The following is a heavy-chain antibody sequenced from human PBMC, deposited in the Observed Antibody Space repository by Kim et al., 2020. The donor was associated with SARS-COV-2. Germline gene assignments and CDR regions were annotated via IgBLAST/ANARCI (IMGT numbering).Heavy chain of an antibody. J-gene: IGHJ6*03. CDR2: SHNDGRT. Sequence: SETLSLTCTVSGGSIWSWIRQPPGKGLEWIAYSHNDGRTYYNASLKSRVTISVDTSKNQFSLKLTSVTAADTAVYYCARMLPNRRLWDVWGKGTTVTVSS. V-gene: IGHV4-59*08. CDR3: ARMLPNRRLWDV. CDR1: GGSI. D-gene: IGHD2-8*01.